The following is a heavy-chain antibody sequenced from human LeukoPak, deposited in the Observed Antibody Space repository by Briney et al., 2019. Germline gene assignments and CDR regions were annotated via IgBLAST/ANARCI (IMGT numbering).Heavy chain of an antibody. J-gene: IGHJ4*02. D-gene: IGHD3-22*01. CDR3: ARESLDYYDSSGYYYPDY. V-gene: IGHV3-21*01. CDR2: ISSSSSYI. CDR1: GFTFSSYS. Sequence: GGSLRLSCAASGFTFSSYSMNWVRQAPGKGLEWVSSISSSSSYIYYADSVKGRFTISRDNAKNSLYLQMNSLRAEDTAVYYCARESLDYYDSSGYYYPDYWGQGTLVTVSS.